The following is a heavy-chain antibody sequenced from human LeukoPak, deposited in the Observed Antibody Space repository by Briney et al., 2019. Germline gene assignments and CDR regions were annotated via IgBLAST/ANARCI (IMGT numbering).Heavy chain of an antibody. Sequence: SETLSLTCAVSGGSFSDYYWSWIRQPPGKGLERIGEINHSGSTNYNPSLKSRVTISVDTSKNQFSLKLSSVTAADTAVYYCAGLEQLVDPWFDPWGQGTLVTVSS. CDR2: INHSGST. CDR3: AGLEQLVDPWFDP. J-gene: IGHJ5*02. D-gene: IGHD6-6*01. V-gene: IGHV4-34*01. CDR1: GGSFSDYY.